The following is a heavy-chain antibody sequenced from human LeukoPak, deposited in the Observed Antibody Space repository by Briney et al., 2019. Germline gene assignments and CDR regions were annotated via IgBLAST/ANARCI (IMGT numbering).Heavy chain of an antibody. CDR3: VGTGPLSSNGWDFNY. V-gene: IGHV3-53*01. J-gene: IGHJ4*02. D-gene: IGHD6-19*01. CDR2: IYSGGST. CDR1: GFTVSSNY. Sequence: GGSLRLSCAASGFTVSSNYMSWVRQAPGKGLEWVSVIYSGGSTYYADSVKGRFTISRDNSKNMLFLQMNSLRAEDTAVYYCVGTGPLSSNGWDFNYWGQGTLVTVSS.